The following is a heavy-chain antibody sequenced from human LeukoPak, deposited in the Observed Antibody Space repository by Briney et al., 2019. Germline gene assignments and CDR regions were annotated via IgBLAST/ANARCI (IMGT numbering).Heavy chain of an antibody. V-gene: IGHV4-38-2*02. D-gene: IGHD1-1*01. CDR2: IYRSGST. Sequence: SETLSLTCTVSGYSISSGYYWVWIRQPPGKGLEWIGSIYRSGSTNYNPSLKSRVTISVDTSKNQFSLKLSSVTAADTAVYYCARETRHDAFDIWGQGTMVTVSS. CDR3: ARETRHDAFDI. J-gene: IGHJ3*02. CDR1: GYSISSGYY.